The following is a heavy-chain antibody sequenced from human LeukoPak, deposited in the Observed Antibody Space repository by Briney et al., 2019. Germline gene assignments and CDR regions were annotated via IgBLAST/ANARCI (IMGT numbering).Heavy chain of an antibody. V-gene: IGHV4-59*08. J-gene: IGHJ4*02. CDR1: GGSISSYY. CDR3: ARLVLARFYDSSGYFDY. CDR2: IYHSGST. D-gene: IGHD3-22*01. Sequence: SETLSLTYTVSGGSISSYYWSWIRQPPGKGLEWIGSIYHSGSTYYNPSLKSRVTISVDTSKNQFSLKLSSVTAADTAVYYCARLVLARFYDSSGYFDYWGQGTLVTVSS.